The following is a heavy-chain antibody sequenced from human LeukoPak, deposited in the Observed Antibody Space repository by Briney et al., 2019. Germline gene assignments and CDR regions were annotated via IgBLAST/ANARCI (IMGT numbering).Heavy chain of an antibody. J-gene: IGHJ6*02. Sequence: GGSLRLSCAASGFTFSSYSMTWVRQAPGKGLEWVSSISSSSSYIYYADSVKGRFTISRDNAKNSLYLQMNSLRAEDTAVYYCAREGPNNYYGMDVWGQGTTVTVSS. CDR2: ISSSSSYI. V-gene: IGHV3-21*01. CDR3: AREGPNNYYGMDV. CDR1: GFTFSSYS.